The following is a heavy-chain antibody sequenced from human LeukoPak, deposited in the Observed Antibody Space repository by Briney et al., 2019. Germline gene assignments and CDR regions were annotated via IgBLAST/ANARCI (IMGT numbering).Heavy chain of an antibody. Sequence: GGSLRLSLAPPGFTFVSYNMNWVRQAPGKGLDWFSSISTSSSYIYYADSVKGRFTISRDNAKKSLYLQMNSLRAGDTAVYYCARDGGDYYDSSGYPFHHWGQGTLVTVSS. V-gene: IGHV3-21*01. CDR2: ISTSSSYI. D-gene: IGHD3-22*01. CDR3: ARDGGDYYDSSGYPFHH. J-gene: IGHJ1*01. CDR1: GFTFVSYN.